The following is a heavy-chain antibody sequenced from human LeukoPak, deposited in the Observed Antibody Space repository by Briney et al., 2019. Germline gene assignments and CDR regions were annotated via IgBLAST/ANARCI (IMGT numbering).Heavy chain of an antibody. Sequence: PSETLSLTCTVSGASISSTTYYWGWIRQPPRKGLEGVASIYYSGSTYHNPSLKSLVTISVDTSKNQFSLKLSSVTAADTAVYYYARQRGYNQDGWGQGTLVTVSS. V-gene: IGHV4-39*01. J-gene: IGHJ4*02. CDR1: GASISSTTYY. CDR2: IYYSGST. CDR3: ARQRGYNQDG. D-gene: IGHD5-24*01.